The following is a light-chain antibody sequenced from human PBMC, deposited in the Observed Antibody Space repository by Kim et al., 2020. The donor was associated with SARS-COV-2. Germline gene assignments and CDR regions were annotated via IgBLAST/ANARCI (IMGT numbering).Light chain of an antibody. CDR2: YDS. CDR3: QVWDSSSDHPV. V-gene: IGLV3-21*04. CDR1: NIGSKS. Sequence: ATGKAGRITWGRNNIGSKSVHWYQPKPGQAPVLVIYYDSDRPSGIPERFSGSNSGNTATLTISRVEAGDEADYYCQVWDSSSDHPVFGGGTQLTVL. J-gene: IGLJ3*02.